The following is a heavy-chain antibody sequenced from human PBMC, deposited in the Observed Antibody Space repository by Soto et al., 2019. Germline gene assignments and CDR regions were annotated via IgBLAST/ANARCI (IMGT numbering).Heavy chain of an antibody. CDR2: IIPIFGTA. CDR1: GGTFSSYA. CDR3: ARVRYSGSWADFDY. V-gene: IGHV1-69*06. J-gene: IGHJ4*02. D-gene: IGHD6-13*01. Sequence: GASVKVSCKASGGTFSSYAISWVRQAPGQGLEWMGGIIPIFGTANYAQKFQGRVTITADKSTSTAYMELSSLRSEDTAVYYCARVRYSGSWADFDYWGQGTLVTVSS.